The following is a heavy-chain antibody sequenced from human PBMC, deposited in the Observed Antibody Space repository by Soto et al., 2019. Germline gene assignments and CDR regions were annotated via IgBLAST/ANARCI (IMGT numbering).Heavy chain of an antibody. CDR1: GESFSDYY. V-gene: IGHV4-34*01. D-gene: IGHD1-26*01. CDR2: INHSGSN. CDR3: ERIFPYTGNSYNNYPMDV. J-gene: IGHJ6*02. Sequence: SETLSLTCAVYGESFSDYYWTWLRQPPGKGLEWIGQINHSGSNDHNPSLKRRVTISGDTSKNQISLKLTSVTAADTAVYYCERIFPYTGNSYNNYPMDVWGQGTTVTVS.